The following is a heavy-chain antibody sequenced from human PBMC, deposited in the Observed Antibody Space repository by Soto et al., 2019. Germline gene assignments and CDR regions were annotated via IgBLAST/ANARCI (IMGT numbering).Heavy chain of an antibody. V-gene: IGHV1-69*17. D-gene: IGHD3-10*01. CDR3: ARESLGPTGADP. CDR2: IIPIIGVT. CDR1: GDTFNSYV. J-gene: IGHJ5*02. Sequence: QVQLVQSGAEVKRPGSSVKVSCESSGDTFNSYVISWVRQAPGQGLEWMGGIIPIIGVTHYAQKFQGRVTISALSSTGTAYLALTNLGFADPALYYCARESLGPTGADPRGEGTLVTVSS.